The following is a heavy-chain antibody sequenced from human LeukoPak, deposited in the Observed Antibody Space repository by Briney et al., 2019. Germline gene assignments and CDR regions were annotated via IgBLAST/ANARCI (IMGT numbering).Heavy chain of an antibody. Sequence: PGGSLRLSCSASGFTFSSYAMSWVRQAPGKGLDWVSAISGSGGSTYYADSGKCRFTISRDNSKNTLYLQMNSVRAEDTAVYYCAKDPMVVTQFDYWGQGTLVTVSS. J-gene: IGHJ4*02. CDR2: ISGSGGST. CDR3: AKDPMVVTQFDY. D-gene: IGHD4-23*01. V-gene: IGHV3-23*01. CDR1: GFTFSSYA.